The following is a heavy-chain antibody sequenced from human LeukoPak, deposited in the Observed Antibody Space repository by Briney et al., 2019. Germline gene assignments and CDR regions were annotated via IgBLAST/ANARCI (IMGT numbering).Heavy chain of an antibody. CDR1: GGSFSGYY. V-gene: IGHV4-34*01. J-gene: IGHJ4*02. Sequence: SETLSLTCAVYGGSFSGYYWSWIRQPPGKGLEWIGEINRSGSTNYNPSLKSRVTISVDTSKNQFSLKLSSVTAADTAVYFCARQRRDTTSGWPGQSEKYFASWGRGTLVTVSS. CDR3: ARQRRDTTSGWPGQSEKYFAS. CDR2: INRSGST. D-gene: IGHD6-19*01.